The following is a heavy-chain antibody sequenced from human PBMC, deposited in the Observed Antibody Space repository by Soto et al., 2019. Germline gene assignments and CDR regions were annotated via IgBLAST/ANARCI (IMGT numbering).Heavy chain of an antibody. D-gene: IGHD6-13*01. J-gene: IGHJ4*02. Sequence: QIQLVQSGDEVKKPGASVKVSCKASGYTFINYGISWVRQAPGQGLEWMGWISVYNGHTKDAQNFQDRVTKTTDTSTTTAYMELRSLRSDDTAVYYCARDGYGSSFDYWGQGSLVTVSS. CDR3: ARDGYGSSFDY. V-gene: IGHV1-18*01. CDR1: GYTFINYG. CDR2: ISVYNGHT.